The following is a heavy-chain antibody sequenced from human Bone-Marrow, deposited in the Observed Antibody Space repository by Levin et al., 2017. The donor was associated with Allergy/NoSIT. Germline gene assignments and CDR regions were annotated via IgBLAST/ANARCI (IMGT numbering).Heavy chain of an antibody. CDR3: ARDRYRHLTGYGGWFDP. D-gene: IGHD3-9*01. V-gene: IGHV1-69*13. J-gene: IGHJ5*02. Sequence: SVKVSCKASGGTFSSYAISWVRQAPGQGLEWMGGIIPIFGTANYAQKFQGRVTITADESTSTAYMELSSLRSEDTAVYYCARDRYRHLTGYGGWFDPWGQGTLVTVSS. CDR1: GGTFSSYA. CDR2: IIPIFGTA.